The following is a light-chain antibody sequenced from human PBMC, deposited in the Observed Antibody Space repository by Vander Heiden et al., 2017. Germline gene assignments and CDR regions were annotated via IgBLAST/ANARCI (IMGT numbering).Light chain of an antibody. CDR1: SSDVGGYND. V-gene: IGLV2-11*01. CDR2: DVS. J-gene: IGLJ1*01. Sequence: QSALTQPRSVSGSPGQSVTISCTGTSSDVGGYNDVSWYQQHPGKAPKLMIYDVSKRPSGVPDRFSGSKSGNTASLTISGLQAEDEADYYCCSYAGSYTSYVFGTGTKVTVL. CDR3: CSYAGSYTSYV.